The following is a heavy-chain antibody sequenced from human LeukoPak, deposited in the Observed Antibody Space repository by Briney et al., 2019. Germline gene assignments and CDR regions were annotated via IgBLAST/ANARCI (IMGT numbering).Heavy chain of an antibody. CDR2: ISSSSSYI. J-gene: IGHJ4*02. Sequence: PGGSLRLSCAASGFTFSSYSMNWVRQAPGKGLEWVSSISSSSSYIYYADSVKGRFTISRDNAKNSLYLQMNSLRAEDTAVYYCARGVKLGYCSGGSCYLIDYWGQGTLVTVSS. D-gene: IGHD2-15*01. CDR3: ARGVKLGYCSGGSCYLIDY. CDR1: GFTFSSYS. V-gene: IGHV3-21*01.